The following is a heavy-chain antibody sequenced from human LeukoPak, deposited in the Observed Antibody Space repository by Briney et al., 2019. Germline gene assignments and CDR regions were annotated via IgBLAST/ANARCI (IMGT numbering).Heavy chain of an antibody. CDR2: IIPSGHTT. D-gene: IGHD5-24*01. CDR3: AKDDRWLQFCC. CDR1: GFTFSSRG. J-gene: IGHJ4*02. V-gene: IGHV3-23*01. Sequence: GGSLRLSCAASGFTFSSRGMNWVRQAPGKGLEWVSGIIPSGHTTYYADSVRGRFTISRDNSRNTLYLQMNSLRAEDTAVYYCAKDDRWLQFCCWGQGTLVTVSA.